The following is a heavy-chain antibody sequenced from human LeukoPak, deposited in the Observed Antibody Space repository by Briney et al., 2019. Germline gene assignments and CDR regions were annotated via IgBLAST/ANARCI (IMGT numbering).Heavy chain of an antibody. D-gene: IGHD2-2*01. V-gene: IGHV1-8*01. CDR1: GYTFTSYD. Sequence: ASVKVSCKASGYTFTSYDINWVRQATGQGLEWMGWMNPNSGNTGYAQKFQGRVTMTRNASISTAYMELSSLRSEDTAVYYCARARTGYCSSTSCYGFDYWGQGTLVTVSS. J-gene: IGHJ4*02. CDR2: MNPNSGNT. CDR3: ARARTGYCSSTSCYGFDY.